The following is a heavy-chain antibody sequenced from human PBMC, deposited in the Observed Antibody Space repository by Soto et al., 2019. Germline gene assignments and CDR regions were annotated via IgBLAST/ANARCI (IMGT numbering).Heavy chain of an antibody. V-gene: IGHV1-69*01. CDR1: GGTFSRHA. J-gene: IGHJ4*02. D-gene: IGHD3-22*01. Sequence: QVQLVQSGAEMRKPGSSVKVSCKASGGTFSRHAISWVRQAPGQGLEWMGGIIPIFGTANHAQKFQGRVTIIADESTSTVYMELSSLRSEVTAMYYCARGWGYDSNDYYYAYWGQGTLVIVSS. CDR3: ARGWGYDSNDYYYAY. CDR2: IIPIFGTA.